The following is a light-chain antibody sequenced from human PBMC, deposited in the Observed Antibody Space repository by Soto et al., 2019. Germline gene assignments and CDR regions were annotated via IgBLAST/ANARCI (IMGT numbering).Light chain of an antibody. CDR3: CSYASHGKVL. Sequence: QSALTLRASVSESPGQSITISCTGTSSDVGSYNLVSWYQQHPGKAPKLMIYEGTKRPSGVSNRFSGSKSGNTASLTVSGLQAEDEADYYCCSYASHGKVLFGGGTKLTVL. V-gene: IGLV2-23*01. J-gene: IGLJ2*01. CDR2: EGT. CDR1: SSDVGSYNL.